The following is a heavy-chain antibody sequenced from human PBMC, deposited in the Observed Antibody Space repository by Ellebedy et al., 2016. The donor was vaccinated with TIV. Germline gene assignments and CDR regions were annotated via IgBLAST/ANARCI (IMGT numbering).Heavy chain of an antibody. CDR1: GGSISSSRYY. D-gene: IGHD3-22*01. Sequence: SETLSLTCTVSGGSISSSRYYWGWIRQSPVTGLEWIGHTSYSRSPIYNPSLGSRVAISLDTSKNQFSLKLSYVTAADTAVYYCARHSPAVNGLITLIGPNAFDIWGQGTTVTVSS. J-gene: IGHJ3*02. CDR3: ARHSPAVNGLITLIGPNAFDI. CDR2: TSYSRSP. V-gene: IGHV4-61*05.